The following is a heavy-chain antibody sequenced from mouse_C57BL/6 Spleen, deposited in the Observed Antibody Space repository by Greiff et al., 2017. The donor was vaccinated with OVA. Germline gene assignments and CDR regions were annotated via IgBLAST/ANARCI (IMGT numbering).Heavy chain of an antibody. CDR1: GYTFTSYW. CDR2: IHPNSGST. J-gene: IGHJ4*01. V-gene: IGHV1-64*01. D-gene: IGHD1-1*01. Sequence: VQLQQPGAELVKPGASVKLSCKASGYTFTSYWLHWVKQRPGQGLEWIGMIHPNSGSTNYNEKFKSKATLTVDKSSSTAYMQLSSLTSEDSAVYYCARSEDYYGSSYGAMDYWGQGTSVTVSS. CDR3: ARSEDYYGSSYGAMDY.